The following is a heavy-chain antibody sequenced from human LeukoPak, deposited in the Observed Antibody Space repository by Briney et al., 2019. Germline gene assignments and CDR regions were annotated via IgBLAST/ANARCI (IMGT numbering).Heavy chain of an antibody. V-gene: IGHV3-30*18. Sequence: GGSLRLSCAASGFTFSSYAMSWVRQAPGKGLEWVAIISYDGSNEYYADFVKGRFTISRDNYKNTLYLQMNSLRAEDTAVYYCTKLDGGSGFYSTLDYWGQGTLVTVSS. J-gene: IGHJ4*02. CDR2: ISYDGSNE. CDR3: TKLDGGSGFYSTLDY. CDR1: GFTFSSYA. D-gene: IGHD3-22*01.